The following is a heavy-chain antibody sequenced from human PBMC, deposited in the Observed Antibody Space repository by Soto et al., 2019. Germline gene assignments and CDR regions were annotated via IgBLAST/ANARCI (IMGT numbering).Heavy chain of an antibody. Sequence: EASVKVSYKASGYTFTIYGISWVLQAPGEGLEWMGWISAYNGNTNYAQKLQGRVTMTTDTSTSTAYTELRSLRSDDTAVYYCAREGAIYRRYASQVSYWGQAPCLTLSS. J-gene: IGHJ4*02. V-gene: IGHV1-18*01. CDR1: GYTFTIYG. D-gene: IGHD5-12*01. CDR3: AREGAIYRRYASQVSY. CDR2: ISAYNGNT.